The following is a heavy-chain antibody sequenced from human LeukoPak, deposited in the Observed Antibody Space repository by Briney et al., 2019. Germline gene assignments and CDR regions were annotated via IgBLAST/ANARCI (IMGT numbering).Heavy chain of an antibody. CDR1: GGSISSGGYY. D-gene: IGHD6-13*01. V-gene: IGHV4-61*08. CDR3: ARDLAAAGTRVFDY. J-gene: IGHJ4*02. CDR2: IYYSGST. Sequence: SQTLSLTCTVSGGSISSGGYYWSWIRQPPGKGLEWIGYIYYSGSTNYNPSLKSRVTISVDTSKNQFSLKLSSVTAADTAVYYCARDLAAAGTRVFDYWGQGTLVTVSS.